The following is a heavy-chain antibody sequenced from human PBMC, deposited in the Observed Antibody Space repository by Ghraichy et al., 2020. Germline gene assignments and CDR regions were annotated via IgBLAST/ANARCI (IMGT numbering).Heavy chain of an antibody. D-gene: IGHD6-19*01. V-gene: IGHV4-61*02. Sequence: SETLSLTCTVSGGSISSGSYYWSWFRQPAGKGLEWIGRIYTSGSTNYNPSLKSRVTISVDTSKNQFSLKLSSVTAADTAVYYCASWRGGWYPGGYYFDYWGQGTLVTVSS. J-gene: IGHJ4*02. CDR1: GGSISSGSYY. CDR3: ASWRGGWYPGGYYFDY. CDR2: IYTSGST.